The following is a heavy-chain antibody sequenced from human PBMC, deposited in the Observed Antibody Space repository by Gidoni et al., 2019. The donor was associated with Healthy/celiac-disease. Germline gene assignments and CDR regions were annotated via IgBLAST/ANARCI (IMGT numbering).Heavy chain of an antibody. D-gene: IGHD7-27*01. CDR3: ARRWGKNDY. CDR2: INTNTGNP. Sequence: VRQAPGLGLEWMGWINTNTGNPTYAQGFTGRFVFSLDTSVSTAYLQISSLKAEDTAVYYCARRWGKNDYWGQGTLVTVSS. V-gene: IGHV7-4-1*02. J-gene: IGHJ4*02.